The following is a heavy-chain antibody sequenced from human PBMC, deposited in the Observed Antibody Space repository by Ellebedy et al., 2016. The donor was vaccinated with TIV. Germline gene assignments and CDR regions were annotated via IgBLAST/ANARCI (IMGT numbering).Heavy chain of an antibody. CDR1: GDSISNGGYY. V-gene: IGHV4-39*07. CDR3: ARGRSFEAFDI. Sequence: SETLSLTCSVSGDSISNGGYYWGWIRQPPGKALEWIGHIYYSGRTYYNPSLKSRVTISIDTSRNQFSLKLSSVTAADTAVYYCARGRSFEAFDIWGQGTMVTVSS. CDR2: IYYSGRT. J-gene: IGHJ3*02.